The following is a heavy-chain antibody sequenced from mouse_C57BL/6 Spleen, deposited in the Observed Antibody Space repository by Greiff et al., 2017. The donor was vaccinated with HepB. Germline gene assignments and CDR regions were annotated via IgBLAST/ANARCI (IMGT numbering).Heavy chain of an antibody. CDR3: ASYGDYLAWFAY. V-gene: IGHV1-55*01. J-gene: IGHJ3*01. D-gene: IGHD2-13*01. CDR1: GYTFTSYW. Sequence: QVQLQQPGAELVKPGASVKMSCKASGYTFTSYWITWVKRRPGQGLERIGDIYPGSGSNNYNEKFKSKATLTVDTSSSTAYMQLSSLTSEDSAVYYCASYGDYLAWFAYWGQGTLVTVSA. CDR2: IYPGSGSN.